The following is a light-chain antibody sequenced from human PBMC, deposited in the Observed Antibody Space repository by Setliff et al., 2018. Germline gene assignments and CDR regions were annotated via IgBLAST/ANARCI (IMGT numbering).Light chain of an antibody. CDR3: SSYAGGNTYVL. Sequence: QSALTQPSSASGSPGQSVTISCTGTSSDVGGYNYVSWYQQHPGKAPKLMIYAVSKRPSSVPDRFSGSKSGNTASLTVSGLQAEDEADYYCSSYAGGNTYVLFGGGTKVTVL. CDR1: SSDVGGYNY. V-gene: IGLV2-8*01. J-gene: IGLJ2*01. CDR2: AVS.